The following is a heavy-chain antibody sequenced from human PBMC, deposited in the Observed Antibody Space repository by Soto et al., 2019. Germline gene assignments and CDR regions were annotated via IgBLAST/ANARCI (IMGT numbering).Heavy chain of an antibody. CDR1: DGSISSDY. CDR2: IYYSGST. J-gene: IGHJ5*02. D-gene: IGHD3-16*01. CDR3: ARDTPTTYYDYVWGPPGRNWFDP. Sequence: SETLSLTCTVSDGSISSDYWSWIRQPPGEGLEWIGYIYYSGSTKYNPSLKSRVTISVDTSKNQLSLKLSSVTAADTAVYYCARDTPTTYYDYVWGPPGRNWFDPWGQGTLVTVSS. V-gene: IGHV4-59*01.